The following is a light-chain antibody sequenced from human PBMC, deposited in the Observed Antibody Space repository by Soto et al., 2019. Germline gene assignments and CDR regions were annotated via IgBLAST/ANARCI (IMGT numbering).Light chain of an antibody. Sequence: QSVLTQPPSASGSPGQSVTISCTGTSSDIGGYNYVSWYQQHPGKAPKLMIYEVSKRPSGVPDRFSGSKSGNTASLTVSGLQAEYEADYYCSSYAGINNCVFGSGTKVTVL. V-gene: IGLV2-8*01. J-gene: IGLJ1*01. CDR1: SSDIGGYNY. CDR2: EVS. CDR3: SSYAGINNCV.